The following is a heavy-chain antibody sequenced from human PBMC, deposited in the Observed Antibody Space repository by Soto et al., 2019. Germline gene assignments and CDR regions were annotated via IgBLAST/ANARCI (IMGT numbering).Heavy chain of an antibody. V-gene: IGHV3-30*18. CDR2: ISYDGSDQ. J-gene: IGHJ4*02. D-gene: IGHD3-10*01. CDR1: GFTFSSYG. CDR3: AKDTGADY. Sequence: QVQLVESGGGVVQPGRSLRLSCAASGFTFSSYGMYWVRQAPGKGLEWVARISYDGSDQFYSDSVKGRFTISRDNSKNTLYLQMNSLRSEDTAVYYCAKDTGADYWGQGTVVTVSA.